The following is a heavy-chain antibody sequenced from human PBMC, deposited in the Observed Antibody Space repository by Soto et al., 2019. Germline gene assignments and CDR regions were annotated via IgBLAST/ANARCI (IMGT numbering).Heavy chain of an antibody. J-gene: IGHJ4*03. Sequence: ASVKVSCKASGDTFTCYSIHWVRQAPGHGLEWIGWINTDNGDAKYSQKFQGRVTVTRDTSATTAYMEVSSLRSEDTDVYDCARDQGYVVYWALGILVTVSS. CDR3: ARDQGYVVY. V-gene: IGHV1-3*04. CDR1: GDTFTCYS. CDR2: INTDNGDA.